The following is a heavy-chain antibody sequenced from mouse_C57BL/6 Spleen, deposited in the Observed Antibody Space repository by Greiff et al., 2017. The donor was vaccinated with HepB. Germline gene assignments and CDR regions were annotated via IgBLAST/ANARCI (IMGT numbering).Heavy chain of an antibody. Sequence: VQLQQSGPELVKPGASVKISCKASGYAFSSSWMNWVKQRPGKGLEWIGRIYPGDGDTNYNGKFKGKATLTADKSSSTAYMQLSSLTSEDSAVYFCARSRGYDGYGHYFDYWGQGTTLTVSS. CDR1: GYAFSSSW. J-gene: IGHJ2*01. D-gene: IGHD2-3*01. CDR3: ARSRGYDGYGHYFDY. CDR2: IYPGDGDT. V-gene: IGHV1-82*01.